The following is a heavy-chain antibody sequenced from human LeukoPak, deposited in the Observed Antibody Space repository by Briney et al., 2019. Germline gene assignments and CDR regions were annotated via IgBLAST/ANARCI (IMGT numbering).Heavy chain of an antibody. J-gene: IGHJ4*02. Sequence: GGSLRLSRTASGFTFSSYAMSWVRQAPGKGLEWVSGINGSGGSTYYADSVRGRFTISRANSKSTVYLQMNSLRVEDTAVYYCAKYGPYYYDSSGPSEYYFDFWGEGALVTVSS. D-gene: IGHD3-22*01. V-gene: IGHV3-23*01. CDR1: GFTFSSYA. CDR2: INGSGGST. CDR3: AKYGPYYYDSSGPSEYYFDF.